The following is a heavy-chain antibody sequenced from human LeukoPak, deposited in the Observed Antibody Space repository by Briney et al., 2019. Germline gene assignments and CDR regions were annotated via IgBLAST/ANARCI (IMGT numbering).Heavy chain of an antibody. Sequence: SVKVSCKASGGTFSSFAISWVRQAPGQGLEWMGGSIPLFGTAHYAQRFQGRLTITTDESTGTAYMELSSLRSEDTAVFYCATEGGGKDHGFEFSGQGTVVTVSS. V-gene: IGHV1-69*05. CDR2: SIPLFGTA. D-gene: IGHD2-15*01. J-gene: IGHJ3*01. CDR3: ATEGGGKDHGFEF. CDR1: GGTFSSFA.